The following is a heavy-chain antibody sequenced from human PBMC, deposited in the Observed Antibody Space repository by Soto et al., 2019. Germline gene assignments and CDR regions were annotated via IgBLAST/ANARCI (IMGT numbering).Heavy chain of an antibody. V-gene: IGHV4-34*01. Sequence: QVQLQQWGAGLLKPSETLSLTCAVYGGSFSGYYWSWIRQPPGKGLEWIGEINHIGSTNYHPSLKSRVTLSVDTSKKQFSLTLSSVTAADTAVYYCARGDTDFDYWGQGTLVTVSS. CDR3: ARGDTDFDY. J-gene: IGHJ4*02. CDR2: INHIGST. D-gene: IGHD3-22*01. CDR1: GGSFSGYY.